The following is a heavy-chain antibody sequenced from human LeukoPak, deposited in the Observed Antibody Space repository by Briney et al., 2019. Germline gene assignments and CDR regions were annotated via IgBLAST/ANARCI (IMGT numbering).Heavy chain of an antibody. CDR3: AREGRYYDFWSGYPSYGMDV. CDR1: GFSFSSDW. CDR2: IKQDGSEK. J-gene: IGHJ6*02. V-gene: IGHV3-7*01. Sequence: GGSLRLSCAASGFSFSSDWMSWVRQAPGKGLEWVANIKQDGSEKHYVDSVKGRFTISRDNAKNSLYLQMNSLRAEDTAVYYCAREGRYYDFWSGYPSYGMDVWGQGTTVTVSS. D-gene: IGHD3-3*01.